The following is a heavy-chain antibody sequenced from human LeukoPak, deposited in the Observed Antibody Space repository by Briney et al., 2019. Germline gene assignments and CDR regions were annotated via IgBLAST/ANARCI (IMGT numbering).Heavy chain of an antibody. V-gene: IGHV4-39*07. Sequence: SETLSLTCTVSGGSIISTTYYWGWIRQPPGEGLEWIGSIDYSGSTYYNPSLKSRVTISVDTSKDQFSLNLSSVTAADTAVYSCARASGSSWYERRLHAYYYMVVWGKGTTVTVSS. CDR2: IDYSGST. CDR3: ARASGSSWYERRLHAYYYMVV. D-gene: IGHD6-13*01. J-gene: IGHJ6*03. CDR1: GGSIISTTYY.